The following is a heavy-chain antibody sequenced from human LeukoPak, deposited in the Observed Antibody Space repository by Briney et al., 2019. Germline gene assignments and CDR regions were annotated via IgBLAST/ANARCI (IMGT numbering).Heavy chain of an antibody. J-gene: IGHJ4*02. D-gene: IGHD3-9*01. CDR3: AKWGDYDVLTGYYVSDF. CDR2: ISGRSDKT. CDR1: GFIFSNYA. V-gene: IGHV3-23*01. Sequence: PGASLRLSCEASGFIFSNYAMYWVRQAPGKGLEWVSAISGRSDKTYYAASMKGRFTLSRASSKNTLYLQMNSLRADDTAVYYCAKWGDYDVLTGYYVSDFWGQGTLVTVSS.